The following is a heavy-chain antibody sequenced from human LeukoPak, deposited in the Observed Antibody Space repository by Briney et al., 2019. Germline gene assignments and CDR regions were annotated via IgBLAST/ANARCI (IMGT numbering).Heavy chain of an antibody. CDR2: ISGSGGST. CDR3: AKDSRSSSWYWFDP. D-gene: IGHD6-13*01. CDR1: GFTFSSYA. J-gene: IGHJ5*02. V-gene: IGHV3-23*01. Sequence: GGSLRLSCAASGFTFSSYAMSWVRQAPGKGLEWVSAISGSGGSTYYADSVKGRFTISRDNSKNTLYLQMNGLRAEDTAVYYCAKDSRSSSWYWFDPWGQGTLVTVSS.